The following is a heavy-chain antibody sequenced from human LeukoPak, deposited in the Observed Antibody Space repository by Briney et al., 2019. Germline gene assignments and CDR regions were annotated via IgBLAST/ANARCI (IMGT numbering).Heavy chain of an antibody. Sequence: GGSLRLSCAASGFTFSTYSMNWVRHAPGKGLEWVSYISTSSSYIHYADSVNGRFTISRDNAKKSLFLQMNSLRAEDTAVYYCARAPLHLAMYHYFDYWGQGTLVTVSS. J-gene: IGHJ4*02. D-gene: IGHD2-2*01. CDR1: GFTFSTYS. V-gene: IGHV3-21*01. CDR3: ARAPLHLAMYHYFDY. CDR2: ISTSSSYI.